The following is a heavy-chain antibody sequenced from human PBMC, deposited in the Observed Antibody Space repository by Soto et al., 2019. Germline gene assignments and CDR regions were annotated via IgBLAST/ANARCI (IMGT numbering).Heavy chain of an antibody. J-gene: IGHJ3*02. V-gene: IGHV1-18*01. CDR1: GYTFTSYG. Sequence: QVQLVQSGAEVKKPGASVKVSCKASGYTFTSYGISWVRQAPGQGLEWMGWISAYNGNTNYAQKLQGRVTMTTDTSTSTAYMELRSLRSDDTAVYYCARDSHIDILTGYRSRSSDAFDIWGQGTMVTVSS. D-gene: IGHD3-9*01. CDR3: ARDSHIDILTGYRSRSSDAFDI. CDR2: ISAYNGNT.